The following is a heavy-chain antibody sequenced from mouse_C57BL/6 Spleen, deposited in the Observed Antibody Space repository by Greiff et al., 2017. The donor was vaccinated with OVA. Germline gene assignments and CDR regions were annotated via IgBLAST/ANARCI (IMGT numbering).Heavy chain of an antibody. CDR1: GYTFTSYW. Sequence: QVQLQQPGAELVKPGASVKLSCKASGYTFTSYWMHWVKQRPGQGLEWIGMIHPNSGSTNYNEKFKGKATLTVDKSSSTAYMQLSSLTSEDSAVYYCARSYSRYFDVWGTGTTVTVSS. CDR3: ARSYSRYFDV. V-gene: IGHV1-64*01. CDR2: IHPNSGST. J-gene: IGHJ1*03. D-gene: IGHD2-12*01.